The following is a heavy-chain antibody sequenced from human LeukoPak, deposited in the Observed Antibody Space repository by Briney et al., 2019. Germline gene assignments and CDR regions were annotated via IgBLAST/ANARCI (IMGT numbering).Heavy chain of an antibody. CDR1: GFTFSSYE. J-gene: IGHJ6*04. CDR3: AELGIIMIGGV. Sequence: GGSLRLSCEASGFTFSSYEMNWVRQAPGKGLEWISYISSSCSTIYYADSAKRRFNISRGSAKNSLYLQMNSLRAEDTAVYYCAELGIIMIGGVWGKGTTVTISS. CDR2: ISSSCSTI. D-gene: IGHD3-10*02. V-gene: IGHV3-48*03.